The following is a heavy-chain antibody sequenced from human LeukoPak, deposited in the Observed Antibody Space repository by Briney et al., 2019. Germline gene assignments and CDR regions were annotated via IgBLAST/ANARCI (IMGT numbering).Heavy chain of an antibody. CDR1: GYTFTSYY. D-gene: IGHD3-22*01. CDR2: INPSGGST. CDR3: ARVPDYYDSSGYPDY. V-gene: IGHV1-46*01. J-gene: IGHJ4*02. Sequence: GASVKVSCKASGYTFTSYYMHWARQAPGQGLEWMGIINPSGGSTSCAQKFQGRVTMTRDTSTSTVYMELSSLRSEDTAVYYCARVPDYYDSSGYPDYWGQGTLVTVSS.